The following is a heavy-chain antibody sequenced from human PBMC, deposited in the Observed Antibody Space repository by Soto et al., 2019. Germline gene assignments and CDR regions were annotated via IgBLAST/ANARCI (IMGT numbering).Heavy chain of an antibody. J-gene: IGHJ5*02. CDR2: VSSGGDIT. CDR3: AIGELSTGKFDT. V-gene: IGHV3-23*01. D-gene: IGHD2-21*01. CDR1: GFTFSSYS. Sequence: PGGSLRLSCAASGFTFSSYSMSWVRQAPGKGLEWVSVVSSGGDITHYADSVKGRFTISRDNSKNTIYLQMNNLRGEDTAVYYCAIGELSTGKFDTWGQGDPVTISS.